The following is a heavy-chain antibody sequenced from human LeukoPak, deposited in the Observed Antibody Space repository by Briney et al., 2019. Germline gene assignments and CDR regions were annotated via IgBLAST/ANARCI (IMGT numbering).Heavy chain of an antibody. CDR1: GYTFTSYD. Sequence: GASVKVSCKASGYTFTSYDINWVRQATGQGLEWMGWMNPNSGNTGYAQKFQGRVTMTRNTSISTAYMELSSLRSEDTAVYYCARARYSSGWSSRHYYYYGMDVWGQGTTVTVSS. CDR2: MNPNSGNT. D-gene: IGHD6-19*01. J-gene: IGHJ6*02. CDR3: ARARYSSGWSSRHYYYYGMDV. V-gene: IGHV1-8*01.